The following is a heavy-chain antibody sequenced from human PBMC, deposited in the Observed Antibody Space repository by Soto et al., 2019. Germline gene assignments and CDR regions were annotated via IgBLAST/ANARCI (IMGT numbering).Heavy chain of an antibody. CDR1: GYTFTSYG. D-gene: IGHD6-19*01. CDR2: IRAYNGYT. V-gene: IGHV1-18*04. CDR3: VRASDFYRSGWYVGYCDH. J-gene: IGHJ4*02. Sequence: QVQLVQSGAEVKKPGASVKVSCKASGYTFTSYGISWVRQAPGQGLEWMGWIRAYNGYTNYAQKFQGRVTISTDTSTDAAYMVLRSLISDDTAVYYCVRASDFYRSGWYVGYCDHWGQGTLVTVCS.